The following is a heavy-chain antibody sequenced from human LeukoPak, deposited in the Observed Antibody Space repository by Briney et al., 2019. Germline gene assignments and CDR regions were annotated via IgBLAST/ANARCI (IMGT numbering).Heavy chain of an antibody. CDR1: GGSFSGYY. CDR3: ARGGSGWYGVNAFDI. D-gene: IGHD6-19*01. V-gene: IGHV4-34*01. CDR2: INHSGST. Sequence: SETLSLTCAVYGGSFSGYYWSWIRQPPGKGLEWIGEINHSGSTNYNPSLKSRVAISVDTSKSQFSLKLSSVTAADTAVYYCARGGSGWYGVNAFDIWGQGTMVTVSS. J-gene: IGHJ3*02.